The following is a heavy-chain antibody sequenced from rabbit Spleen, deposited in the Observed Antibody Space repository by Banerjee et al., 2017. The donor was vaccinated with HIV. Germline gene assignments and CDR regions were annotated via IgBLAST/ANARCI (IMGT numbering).Heavy chain of an antibody. Sequence: QEQLVESGGGLVQPTGSLTLTCKASGFSFGDRDVMCWVRQAPGKGLEWIGCIVTGSSGSTYYASWAKGRFTISKTSSTTVTLQMTSLTAADTATYFCTKDPHDIPTFWGQGTLVTVS. CDR1: GFSFGDRDV. CDR3: TKDPHDIPTF. J-gene: IGHJ3*01. V-gene: IGHV1S45*01. CDR2: IVTGSSGST. D-gene: IGHD5-1*01.